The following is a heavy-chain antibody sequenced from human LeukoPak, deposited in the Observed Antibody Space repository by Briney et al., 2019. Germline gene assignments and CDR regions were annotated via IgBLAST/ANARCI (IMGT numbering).Heavy chain of an antibody. J-gene: IGHJ6*03. CDR1: GGSISEYY. D-gene: IGHD2-21*02. CDR2: IYTTGST. CDR3: ARLYYVSDNCYRHLYYMDV. Sequence: SETLSLTCTVAGGSISEYYWGWIRQPPGKGLEWIGYIYTTGSTTYNPSVESRVTISVDTSANLFSLRLASVTAADTALHYCARLYYVSDNCYRHLYYMDVWGKGTTVTVSS. V-gene: IGHV4-4*09.